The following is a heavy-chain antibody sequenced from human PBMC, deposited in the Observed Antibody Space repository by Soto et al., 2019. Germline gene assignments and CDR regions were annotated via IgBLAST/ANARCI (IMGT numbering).Heavy chain of an antibody. Sequence: QVQLVQSGAEVKKRGASVKVSCKASGYTFTSSGMSWVRQAPGQGLEWMGWISAHSGSSEYAQRFQGRVTMTTDSSTSTAYMELRSLRSDDTAVYYCARAFFYQGSDSRGYSFDAFDFWGPGTLVTVSS. CDR1: GYTFTSSG. J-gene: IGHJ3*01. V-gene: IGHV1-18*01. D-gene: IGHD3-22*01. CDR3: ARAFFYQGSDSRGYSFDAFDF. CDR2: ISAHSGSS.